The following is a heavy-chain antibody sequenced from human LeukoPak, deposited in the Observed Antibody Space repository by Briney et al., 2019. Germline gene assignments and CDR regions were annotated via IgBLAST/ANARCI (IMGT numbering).Heavy chain of an antibody. J-gene: IGHJ4*02. CDR1: GGSISSGGSY. Sequence: SQTLSLTCTVSGGSISSGGSYWSWIRQHPRKGLEWIGYIYYSGSTYYNPSLKSRVTISVDTSKNQLSLKLSSVTAADTAVYYCARNLYRAFDYWGQGTLVTVSS. D-gene: IGHD4-11*01. CDR2: IYYSGST. CDR3: ARNLYRAFDY. V-gene: IGHV4-31*03.